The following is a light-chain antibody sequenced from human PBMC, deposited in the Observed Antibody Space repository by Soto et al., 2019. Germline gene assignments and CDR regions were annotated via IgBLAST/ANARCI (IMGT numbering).Light chain of an antibody. V-gene: IGLV1-47*01. J-gene: IGLJ3*02. CDR3: AAWDDSLSGWV. CDR2: RNN. Sequence: QAVVTQPPSASGTPGQRVTISCSGSSSNIGSNYVYWYHHLPGTAPKLLIYRNNQRPSGVPDRFSGSKSGTSASLAISGLRSEDEADYYCAAWDDSLSGWVFGGGTQLTVL. CDR1: SSNIGSNY.